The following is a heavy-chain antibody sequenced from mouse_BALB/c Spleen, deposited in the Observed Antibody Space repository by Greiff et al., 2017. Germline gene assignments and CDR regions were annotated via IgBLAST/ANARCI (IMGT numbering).Heavy chain of an antibody. CDR2: ISTYYGNT. Sequence: VHLVESGPELVRPGVSVKISCKGSSYTFTDYAMHWVKQSHAKSLEWIGVISTYYGNTNYNQKFKGKATMTVDKSSSTAYMELARLTSEDSAVYYCARGTTVVATPYAMDYWGQGTSVTVSS. CDR3: ARGTTVVATPYAMDY. D-gene: IGHD1-1*01. V-gene: IGHV1-67*01. J-gene: IGHJ4*01. CDR1: SYTFTDYA.